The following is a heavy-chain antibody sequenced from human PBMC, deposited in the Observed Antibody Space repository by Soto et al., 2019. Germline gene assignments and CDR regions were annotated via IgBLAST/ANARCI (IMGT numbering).Heavy chain of an antibody. CDR3: ARRRDGTYALDY. CDR2: IYWDGDK. CDR1: GFSLSTNGVG. V-gene: IGHV2-5*02. D-gene: IGHD1-26*01. J-gene: IGHJ4*02. Sequence: QITLKESGPTLVKPTQTLTLTCTFSGFSLSTNGVGVSWIRQHQGKALEWLALIYWDGDKRYSPSLRSRLTLSKDTSKNPVVLTMTNMAPVDTATYYCARRRDGTYALDYWGQGTLVTVAS.